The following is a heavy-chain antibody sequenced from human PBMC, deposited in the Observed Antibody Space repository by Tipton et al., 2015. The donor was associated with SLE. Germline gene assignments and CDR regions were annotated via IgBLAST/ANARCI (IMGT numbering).Heavy chain of an antibody. CDR3: ARGGGNWGFAFDI. CDR1: GGSISSSSYY. J-gene: IGHJ3*02. V-gene: IGHV4-39*07. CDR2: IYYSGST. D-gene: IGHD7-27*01. Sequence: TLSLTCTASGGSISSSSYYWGWIRQPPGMGLEWIGSIYYSGSTYYNPSLKSRVTISVDTSKNQFSLKLSSVTAADTAVYYCARGGGNWGFAFDIWGQGTMVTVSS.